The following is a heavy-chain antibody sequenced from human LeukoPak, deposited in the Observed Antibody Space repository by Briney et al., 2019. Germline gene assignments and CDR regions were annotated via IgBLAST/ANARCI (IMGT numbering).Heavy chain of an antibody. CDR3: ARVMITMVRGAQPFDY. Sequence: PGGSLRLSCAASGFTFSSYEMNWVRQAPGKGLEWVSYISSSGSTIYYADSVKGRFTISRDNAKNSLYLQMNSLRAEATAVYYCARVMITMVRGAQPFDYWGQGTLVTVSS. CDR1: GFTFSSYE. J-gene: IGHJ4*02. CDR2: ISSSGSTI. V-gene: IGHV3-48*03. D-gene: IGHD3-10*01.